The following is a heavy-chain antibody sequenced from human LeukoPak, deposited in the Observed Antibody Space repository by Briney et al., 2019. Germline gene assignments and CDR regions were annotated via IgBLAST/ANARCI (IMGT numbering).Heavy chain of an antibody. CDR1: GDSVSSYRAA. D-gene: IGHD2-2*01. V-gene: IGHV6-1*01. Sequence: SQTLSLTCAISGDSVSSYRAAWNWIRQSPSRGLEWLGRAYYRSKWFNDYAVSVRSRIAINPDTSKNQFSLQLNSVTPEDTAVYYCARHECSSTSCYGPNWVDPWGQGTLVTVSS. CDR2: AYYRSKWFN. CDR3: ARHECSSTSCYGPNWVDP. J-gene: IGHJ5*02.